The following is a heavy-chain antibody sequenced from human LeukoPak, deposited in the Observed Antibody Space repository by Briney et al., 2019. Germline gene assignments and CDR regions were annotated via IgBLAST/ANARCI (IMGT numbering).Heavy chain of an antibody. J-gene: IGHJ4*02. D-gene: IGHD1-26*01. Sequence: QAGGSLRLSCAASGFIFSSYEMNWVRQAPGKGLEWVSYISSSGSTIYYADSVKGRFTISRDNAKNSLYLQMNSLRAEDTAVYYSARPGSYLNDYWGQGTLVTVSS. V-gene: IGHV3-48*03. CDR1: GFIFSSYE. CDR2: ISSSGSTI. CDR3: ARPGSYLNDY.